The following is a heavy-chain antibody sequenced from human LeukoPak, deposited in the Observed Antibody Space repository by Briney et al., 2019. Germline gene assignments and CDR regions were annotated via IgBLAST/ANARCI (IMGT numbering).Heavy chain of an antibody. D-gene: IGHD4-23*01. CDR2: IKEDGSEK. J-gene: IGHJ6*02. Sequence: TGGSLRLSCAGSGFTFSSYWMSWVRQAPGKGLEWVANIKEDGSEKYYVDSVKGRFTISRDNAKNSLYLQMNSLRAEDTAVYYCARSTVVTSYYYYGMDVWGQGTTVTVSS. V-gene: IGHV3-7*03. CDR1: GFTFSSYW. CDR3: ARSTVVTSYYYYGMDV.